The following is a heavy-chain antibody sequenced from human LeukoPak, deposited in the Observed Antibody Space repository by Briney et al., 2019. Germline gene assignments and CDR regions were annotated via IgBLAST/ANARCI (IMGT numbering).Heavy chain of an antibody. CDR3: ARRGGCSSTSCYGTFDY. CDR2: IYYSGST. Sequence: SETLSLTCTVSGGSISSYYWSWNRQPPGKGLEWIGYIYYSGSTNYNPSLKSRVTISVDTSKNQFSLKLSSVTAADTAVYCCARRGGCSSTSCYGTFDYWGQGTLVTVSS. D-gene: IGHD2-2*01. V-gene: IGHV4-59*01. CDR1: GGSISSYY. J-gene: IGHJ4*02.